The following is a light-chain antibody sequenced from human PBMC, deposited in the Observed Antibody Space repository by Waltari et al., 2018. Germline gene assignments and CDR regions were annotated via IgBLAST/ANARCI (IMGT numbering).Light chain of an antibody. CDR3: HQYDDVPYT. V-gene: IGKV1-5*03. Sequence: DIQMTQTPSTLSASVGDRVTITCRASQTVSRFLAWYQQKSGKAPNLLIYEASILESGVPSRFSGSGSRTEFTLTISSLQPDDSATYYCHQYDDVPYTFGQGTKLEIK. J-gene: IGKJ2*01. CDR2: EAS. CDR1: QTVSRF.